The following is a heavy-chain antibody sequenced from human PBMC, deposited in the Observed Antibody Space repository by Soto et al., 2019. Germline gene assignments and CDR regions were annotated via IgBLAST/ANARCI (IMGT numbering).Heavy chain of an antibody. CDR2: ISAYNGNT. CDR3: ARDGYYDFWSGYHNWFDP. V-gene: IGHV1-18*01. J-gene: IGHJ5*02. Sequence: QVQLVQSGAEVKKPGASVKVSCKASGYTFTSYGISWVRQAPAQGLEWMGWISAYNGNTNYAQKLQGRVTMTTDTSTSTAYMELRSLRYDDTAVYYCARDGYYDFWSGYHNWFDPWGQGTLVTVSS. CDR1: GYTFTSYG. D-gene: IGHD3-3*01.